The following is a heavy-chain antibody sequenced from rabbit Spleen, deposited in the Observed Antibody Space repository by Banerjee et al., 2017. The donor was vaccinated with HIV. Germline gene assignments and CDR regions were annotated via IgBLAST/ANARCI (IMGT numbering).Heavy chain of an antibody. CDR3: VREVAAKFNL. CDR1: GFDFSSYG. J-gene: IGHJ4*01. Sequence: EESGGGLVQPEGSLTLSCKASGFDFSSYGVTWVRQAPGKGLEWIGYIDPIFHVTTYANWVNGRFSISRENTQNTVYLQLNSLTAADTATYFCVREVAAKFNLWGPGTLVTVS. V-gene: IGHV1S47*01. CDR2: IDPIFHVT. D-gene: IGHD4-1*01.